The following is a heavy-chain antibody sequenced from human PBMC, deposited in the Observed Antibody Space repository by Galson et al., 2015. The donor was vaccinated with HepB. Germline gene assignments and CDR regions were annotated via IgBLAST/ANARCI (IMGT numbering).Heavy chain of an antibody. CDR2: INHSGST. D-gene: IGHD5-12*01. CDR1: GGSFSGYY. J-gene: IGHJ4*02. Sequence: SETLSLTCAVYGGSFSGYYWSWIRQPPGKGLEWIGEINHSGSTNYNPSLKSRVTISVDTSKNQFSLKLSSVTAADTAVYYCALQRAVDIVATTIDDYWGQGTLVTVSS. CDR3: ALQRAVDIVATTIDDY. V-gene: IGHV4-34*01.